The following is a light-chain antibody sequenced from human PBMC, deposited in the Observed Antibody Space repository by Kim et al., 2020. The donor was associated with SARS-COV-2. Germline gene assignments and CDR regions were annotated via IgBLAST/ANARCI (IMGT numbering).Light chain of an antibody. Sequence: EIVMTQSPATLSVSPGDRATLSCRASQGVSSNLAWFQQKPGQAPRLLIYGASTSATGIPARFSGTGSGTEFTLTISRLQSEDFAVYYCQEYNNWPPFIFGQGRRLEIK. CDR3: QEYNNWPPFI. CDR2: GAS. V-gene: IGKV3-15*01. CDR1: QGVSSN. J-gene: IGKJ5*01.